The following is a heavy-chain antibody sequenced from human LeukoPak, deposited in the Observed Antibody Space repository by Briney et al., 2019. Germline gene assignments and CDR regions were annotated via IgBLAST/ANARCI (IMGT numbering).Heavy chain of an antibody. CDR3: TTRLRYFDWTIYDFDY. CDR2: IKSKTDGGTT. CDR1: GFTFSNAW. V-gene: IGHV3-15*01. J-gene: IGHJ4*02. D-gene: IGHD3-9*01. Sequence: GGSLRLSCAASGFTFSNAWMSWFRQAPGKGLEWVGRIKSKTDGGTTDYAAPVKGRFTISRDDSKNTLYLQMNSLKTEDTAVYYCTTRLRYFDWTIYDFDYWGQGTLVTVSS.